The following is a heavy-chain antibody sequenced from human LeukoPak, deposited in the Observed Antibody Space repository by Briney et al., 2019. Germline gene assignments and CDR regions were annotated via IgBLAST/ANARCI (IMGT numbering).Heavy chain of an antibody. CDR1: GFTFSNYA. V-gene: IGHV3-48*01. CDR3: ARVHYLDY. CDR2: ISSSSSSTI. J-gene: IGHJ4*02. Sequence: GGSLRLSCAASGFTFSNYAMSWVRQAPGKGLEWVSYISSSSSSTIYYADSVKGRFTISRDNSKNTLYLQMNSLRAEDTAVYYCARVHYLDYWGQGTLVTVSS.